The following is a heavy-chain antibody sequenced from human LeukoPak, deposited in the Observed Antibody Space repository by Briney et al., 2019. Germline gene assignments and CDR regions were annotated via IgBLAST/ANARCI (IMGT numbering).Heavy chain of an antibody. CDR2: INPNSGGT. Sequence: GASVKVSCKASGGTFSSYAISWVRRAPGQGLGWMGWINPNSGGTNYAQKFQGRVTMTRDTSISTAYMELSSLRSEDTAVYYCARDTDISGNHWFDPWGQGTLVTVSS. J-gene: IGHJ5*02. V-gene: IGHV1-2*02. CDR3: ARDTDISGNHWFDP. D-gene: IGHD3-9*01. CDR1: GGTFSSYA.